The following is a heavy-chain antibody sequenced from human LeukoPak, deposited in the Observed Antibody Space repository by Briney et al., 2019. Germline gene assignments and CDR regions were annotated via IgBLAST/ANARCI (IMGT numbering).Heavy chain of an antibody. J-gene: IGHJ4*02. V-gene: IGHV4-59*01. Sequence: KTSETLSLTCSLCGRSISSYYWSWIRQPPGEGLEWIGYIYYSGNTNYNPSLKSRVTISVDTSKNQFSLKLSSVTAADAAVYYCARGPTGIAFDYWGQGTLVTVSS. CDR2: IYYSGNT. D-gene: IGHD6-13*01. CDR3: ARGPTGIAFDY. CDR1: GRSISSYY.